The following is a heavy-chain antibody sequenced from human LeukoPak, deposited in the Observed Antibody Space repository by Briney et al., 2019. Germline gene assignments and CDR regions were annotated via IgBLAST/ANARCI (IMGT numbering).Heavy chain of an antibody. D-gene: IGHD6-13*01. CDR1: GFTFSSYA. V-gene: IGHV3-23*01. J-gene: IGHJ5*02. CDR3: AKSSSRSKFWFDP. Sequence: GGSLRLSCVASGFTFSSYAMSWVREAPARGLEWASSLRGDGDTFYADSVKGRFILSRDESRNTVYLQLNKLRVEDTAVYYCAKSSSRSKFWFDPWGQGTLVTVSS. CDR2: LRGDGDT.